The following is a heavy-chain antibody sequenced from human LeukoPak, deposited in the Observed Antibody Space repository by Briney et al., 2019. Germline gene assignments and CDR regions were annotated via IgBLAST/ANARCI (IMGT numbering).Heavy chain of an antibody. D-gene: IGHD2-2*01. V-gene: IGHV4-59*01. J-gene: IGHJ5*02. CDR2: IYYSGST. CDR3: ARERGYCSSTSCPNWFDP. Sequence: SETLSLTXTVSGGSISSYYWSWIRQPPGKGLEWSGYIYYSGSTNYNPSLKSRVTISVDTSKNQFSLKLSSVTAADTAVYYCARERGYCSSTSCPNWFDPWGQGTLVTVSS. CDR1: GGSISSYY.